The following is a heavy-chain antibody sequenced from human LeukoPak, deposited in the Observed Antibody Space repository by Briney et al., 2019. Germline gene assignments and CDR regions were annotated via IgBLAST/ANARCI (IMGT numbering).Heavy chain of an antibody. CDR2: IYWNDDK. J-gene: IGHJ5*02. V-gene: IGHV2-5*01. Sequence: SGPTLVKPTQTLTLTCTFSGFSLSTSGVGVGWIRQPPGKALEWPALIYWNDDKRYSPSLKSRLTITKDTSKNQVVLTMTNMDPVDTATYHCAHINLRPSIASSGKGGSDNWFDPWGQGTLVTVSS. CDR3: AHINLRPSIASSGKGGSDNWFDP. CDR1: GFSLSTSGVG. D-gene: IGHD6-19*01.